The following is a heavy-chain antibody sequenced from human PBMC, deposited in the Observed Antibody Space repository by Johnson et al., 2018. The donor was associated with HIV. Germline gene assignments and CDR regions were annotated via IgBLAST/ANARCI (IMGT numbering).Heavy chain of an antibody. J-gene: IGHJ3*02. CDR1: GFTFSSYA. Sequence: QLVESGGGVVQPGRSLRLSCAASGFTFSSYAMHWVRQAPGKGLEWVAVISYDGSNKYYADSVKGRFTISRDNSKNMLYLQMNSLRAEDTAVYYCARDKGIAARPDAFDIWGQATMVTVSS. CDR2: ISYDGSNK. CDR3: ARDKGIAARPDAFDI. V-gene: IGHV3-30*04. D-gene: IGHD6-6*01.